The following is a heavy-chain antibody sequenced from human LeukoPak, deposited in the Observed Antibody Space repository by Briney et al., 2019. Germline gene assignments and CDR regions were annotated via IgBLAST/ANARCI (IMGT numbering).Heavy chain of an antibody. Sequence: GGSLRLSCAASGFTVSSNYMSWVRQAPGKGLEWVSVIYSGGSTYYADSVKGRFTISRDNSKNTLYLQMNSLRAEDTAVYYCARDYLGSSEPTFDYWGQGTLVTVSS. J-gene: IGHJ4*02. V-gene: IGHV3-53*01. CDR1: GFTVSSNY. CDR3: ARDYLGSSEPTFDY. D-gene: IGHD6-6*01. CDR2: IYSGGST.